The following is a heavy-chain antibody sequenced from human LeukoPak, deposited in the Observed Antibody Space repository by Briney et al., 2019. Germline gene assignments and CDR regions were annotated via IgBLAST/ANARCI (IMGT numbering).Heavy chain of an antibody. CDR2: INHSGST. V-gene: IGHV4-34*01. J-gene: IGHJ6*02. CDR1: GGSFSGYY. CDR3: ARGTRLAVAGKRRESYYYGMDV. D-gene: IGHD6-19*01. Sequence: SETLSLTCAVYGGSFSGYYWSWIRQPPGKGLEWIGEINHSGSTNYNPSLKSRVTISVDTSKNQFSLKLSSVTAADTAVYYCARGTRLAVAGKRRESYYYGMDVWGQGTTVTVSS.